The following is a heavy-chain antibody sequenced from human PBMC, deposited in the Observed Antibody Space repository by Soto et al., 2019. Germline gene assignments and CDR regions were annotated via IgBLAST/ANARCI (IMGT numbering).Heavy chain of an antibody. D-gene: IGHD1-26*01. CDR3: ARRGSGSYYDY. Sequence: SGFTFSDYYMSWIRQAPGKGLEWVSYISSSGSTIYYADSVKGRFTISRDNSKNTLYLQMNSLRAEDTAVYYCARRGSGSYYDYWGQGTLVTVSS. CDR1: GFTFSDYY. CDR2: ISSSGSTI. J-gene: IGHJ4*02. V-gene: IGHV3-11*01.